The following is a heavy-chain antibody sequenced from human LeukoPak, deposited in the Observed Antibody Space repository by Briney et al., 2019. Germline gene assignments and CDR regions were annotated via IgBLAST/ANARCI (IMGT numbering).Heavy chain of an antibody. V-gene: IGHV3-23*01. CDR1: GITFSNAA. CDR3: AKEVALVVVRGQRGGHFFDF. J-gene: IGHJ4*02. CDR2: IVISGGSA. D-gene: IGHD3-10*01. Sequence: GGSMRLSCAASGITFSNAAIHWVRQAPGKRLEWVSGIVISGGSAFYADSVKGRFVISKDTSENTVYLQMNSLRADDTAVYFCAKEVALVVVRGQRGGHFFDFWGQGALVTVSS.